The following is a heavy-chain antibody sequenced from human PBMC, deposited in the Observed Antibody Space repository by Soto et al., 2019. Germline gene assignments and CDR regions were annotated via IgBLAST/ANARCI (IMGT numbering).Heavy chain of an antibody. CDR2: LYNSGST. J-gene: IGHJ4*02. D-gene: IGHD5-18*01. V-gene: IGHV4-61*01. CDR1: GGSVSSGSYY. CDR3: ARDNGYSYGYFDY. Sequence: PSETLSLTCTVSGGSVSSGSYYWTWIRQPPGKGLEWIGCLYNSGSTNYNPALKSRATISVDTSKNQLSLRLSSVTAADTAVYYCARDNGYSYGYFDYWGQGTLVTVS.